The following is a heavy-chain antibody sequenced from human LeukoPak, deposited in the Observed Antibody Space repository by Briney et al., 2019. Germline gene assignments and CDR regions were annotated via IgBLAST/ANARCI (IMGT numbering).Heavy chain of an antibody. CDR2: INPNSGGT. CDR1: GYSFTGYC. CDR3: ARATSGWPTFDY. D-gene: IGHD6-19*01. V-gene: IGHV1-2*04. J-gene: IGHJ4*02. Sequence: ASVEVSCKASGYSFTGYCMHWVRQAPGQGLEWMGWINPNSGGTNYAQKFQGWVTMTRDTSISTAYMELSRLRSDDTAVYYCARATSGWPTFDYWGQGTLVTVSS.